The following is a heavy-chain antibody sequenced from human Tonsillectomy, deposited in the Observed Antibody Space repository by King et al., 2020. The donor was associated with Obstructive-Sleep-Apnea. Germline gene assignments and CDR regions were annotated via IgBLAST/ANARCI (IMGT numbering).Heavy chain of an antibody. CDR1: GYTFTSYD. Sequence: VQLVESGAEVKKPGASVKVSCKASGYTFTSYDINWVRQATGQGLEWMGWMNPNSGNTGYAQKFQGRVTMTRNASISTAYMGLSSLSSEDTAVYYCARGPVAGTLWAVYWGQGTLVTVSS. CDR3: ARGPVAGTLWAVY. J-gene: IGHJ4*02. V-gene: IGHV1-8*01. CDR2: MNPNSGNT. D-gene: IGHD6-19*01.